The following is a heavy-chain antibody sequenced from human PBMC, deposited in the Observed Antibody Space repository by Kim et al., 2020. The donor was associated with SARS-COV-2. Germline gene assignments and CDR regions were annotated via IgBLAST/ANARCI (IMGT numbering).Heavy chain of an antibody. CDR2: ISYDGSNK. Sequence: GGSLRLSCAASGFTFSSYGMHWVRQAPGKGLEWVAVISYDGSNKYYADSVKGRFTISRDNSKNTLYLQMNSLRAEDTAVYYCAKGTYGGQRLLLDWGQGTLVTVSS. V-gene: IGHV3-30*18. CDR3: AKGTYGGQRLLLD. J-gene: IGHJ4*02. D-gene: IGHD4-17*01. CDR1: GFTFSSYG.